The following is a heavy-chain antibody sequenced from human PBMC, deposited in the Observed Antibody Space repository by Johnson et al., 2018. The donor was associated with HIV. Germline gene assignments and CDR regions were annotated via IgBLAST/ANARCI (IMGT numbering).Heavy chain of an antibody. CDR3: ARGLAADAFDI. CDR2: LYSGGSK. D-gene: IGHD6-13*01. J-gene: IGHJ3*02. Sequence: EVQLVESGGGLVQPGGSLRLSCVASGLTVSSNYMSWVRQAPGKGLEWVSVLYSGGSKYYADSVKGRFTISRDNSKNTLYLQMNSLRAEDTAVYYCARGLAADAFDIWGQGTMVTVSS. V-gene: IGHV3-66*02. CDR1: GLTVSSNY.